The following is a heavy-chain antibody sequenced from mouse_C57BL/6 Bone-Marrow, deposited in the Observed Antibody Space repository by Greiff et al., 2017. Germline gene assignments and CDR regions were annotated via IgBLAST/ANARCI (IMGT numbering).Heavy chain of an antibody. J-gene: IGHJ2*01. CDR1: GYTFTSYW. CDR3: ARWFITTVVGDY. D-gene: IGHD1-1*01. CDR2: IHPNSGST. Sequence: VQLQQPGAELVKPGASVKLSCKASGYTFTSYWMHWVKQRPGQGLEWIGMIHPNSGSTNYNEKFKSKATLTVDKSSSTAYMQLSSLTSEDSAVYYCARWFITTVVGDYWGQGTTLTVSA. V-gene: IGHV1-64*01.